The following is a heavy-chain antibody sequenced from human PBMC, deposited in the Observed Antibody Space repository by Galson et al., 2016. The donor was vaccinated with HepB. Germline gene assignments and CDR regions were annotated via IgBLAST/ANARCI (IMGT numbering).Heavy chain of an antibody. CDR2: IYYSGST. J-gene: IGHJ4*02. Sequence: ETLSLTCTVSGGSISSYYWSWIRQPPGKGLEWIGYIYYSGSTNYNPSLKSRVTISVDTSKNQFSLKLSSVTAADTAMYYCARGEGYNLYWGQGTLVTVSS. D-gene: IGHD5-24*01. CDR3: ARGEGYNLY. V-gene: IGHV4-59*08. CDR1: GGSISSYY.